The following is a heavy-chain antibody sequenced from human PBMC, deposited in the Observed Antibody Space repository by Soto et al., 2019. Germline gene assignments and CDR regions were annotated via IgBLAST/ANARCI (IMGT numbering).Heavy chain of an antibody. Sequence: PGGSLRLSCAASGFTFSSYAMSWVRQAPGKGLEWVSAISGSGGSTYYADSVKGRFTISRDNSKNTLYLQMNSLRAEDTAVYYCAKVKGRKQLLVDTAMASRAFDYWGQGTLVTVSS. J-gene: IGHJ4*02. CDR2: ISGSGGST. V-gene: IGHV3-23*01. CDR3: AKVKGRKQLLVDTAMASRAFDY. D-gene: IGHD5-18*01. CDR1: GFTFSSYA.